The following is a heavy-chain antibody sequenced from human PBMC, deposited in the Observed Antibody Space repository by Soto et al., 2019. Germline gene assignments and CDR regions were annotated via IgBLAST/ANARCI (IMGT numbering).Heavy chain of an antibody. CDR1: GFTFSNFG. D-gene: IGHD6-6*01. V-gene: IGHV3-33*01. CDR3: ARGLRSVLDY. J-gene: IGHJ4*02. Sequence: QVQLVESGGGVVQPGGSLRLSCVASGFTFSNFGMHWVRQAPGKGLEWVAVISNDENIKQYADSVRGRFAISRHNSKNTLYLQMTRLRAEDTAIYYCARGLRSVLDYWGQGTLVTLSS. CDR2: ISNDENIK.